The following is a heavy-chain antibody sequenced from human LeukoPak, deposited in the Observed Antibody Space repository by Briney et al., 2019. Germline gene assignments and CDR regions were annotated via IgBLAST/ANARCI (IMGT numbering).Heavy chain of an antibody. V-gene: IGHV4-4*09. Sequence: SETLSLTCTVSGGSISSYYWSWIRQPPGKGLEWIGYIYTSGSTNYNPSLKSRVTISVDTSKNQFSLKLSSVTAADTAVYYCARLLTGQQLEPGSNFEYYYYMDVWGKGTTVTVSS. CDR3: ARLLTGQQLEPGSNFEYYYYMDV. CDR2: IYTSGST. D-gene: IGHD6-13*01. J-gene: IGHJ6*03. CDR1: GGSISSYY.